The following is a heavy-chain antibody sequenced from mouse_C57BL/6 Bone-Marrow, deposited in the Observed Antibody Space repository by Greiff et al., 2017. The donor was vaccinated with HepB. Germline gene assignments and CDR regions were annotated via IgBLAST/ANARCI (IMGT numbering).Heavy chain of an antibody. CDR2: IHPNSGST. V-gene: IGHV1-64*01. CDR1: GYTFTSYW. D-gene: IGHD1-1*01. CDR3: ARWGTTVIGY. J-gene: IGHJ2*01. Sequence: QVQLQHPGAELVKPGASVKLSCKASGYTFTSYWMHWVKQRPGQGLEWIGMIHPNSGSTNYNEKFKSKATLTVDKSSSTAYMQLSSLTSEDSAVYYCARWGTTVIGYWGQGTTLTVSS.